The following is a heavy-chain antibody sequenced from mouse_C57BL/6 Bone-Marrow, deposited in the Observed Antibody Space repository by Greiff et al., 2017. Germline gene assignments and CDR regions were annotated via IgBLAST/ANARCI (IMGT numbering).Heavy chain of an antibody. J-gene: IGHJ3*01. CDR2: IDPENGDT. CDR3: TRIAY. V-gene: IGHV14-4*01. CDR1: GFNIKDDY. Sequence: VQLKQSGAELVRPGASVKLSCTASGFNIKDDYMHWVKQRPEQGLEWIGGIDPENGDTEYASKFQGQATITLDTSSNTAYLQLSSLTSEDTAVYYCTRIAYWGQGTLVTVSA.